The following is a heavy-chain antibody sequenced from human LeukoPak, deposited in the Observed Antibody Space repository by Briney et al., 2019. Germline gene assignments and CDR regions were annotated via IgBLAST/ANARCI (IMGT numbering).Heavy chain of an antibody. Sequence: PSGTLSLTCAVSGGSISSSNWWSWVRQPPGKGLEWIGEIYHSGSTNYNPSLKSRVTISVDKSKNQFSLQLNSVTAADTAIYYCVGGGNYPIKLFDYWGQGTLVTVSS. CDR3: VGGGNYPIKLFDY. CDR2: IYHSGST. J-gene: IGHJ4*02. V-gene: IGHV4-4*02. CDR1: GGSISSSNW. D-gene: IGHD1-26*01.